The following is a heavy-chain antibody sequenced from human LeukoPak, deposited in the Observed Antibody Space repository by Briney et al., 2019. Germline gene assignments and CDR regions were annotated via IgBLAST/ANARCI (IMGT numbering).Heavy chain of an antibody. CDR2: IYYSGST. CDR3: ARARYDFWSGYYTGSGYFDY. D-gene: IGHD3-3*01. CDR1: GGSINGYY. V-gene: IGHV4-59*01. J-gene: IGHJ4*02. Sequence: SETLSLTCTVSGGSINGYYWSWIRQPPGKGPEWIGYIYYSGSTNYNPSLKSRVTISVDTSKNQFSLKLSSVTAADTAVYYCARARYDFWSGYYTGSGYFDYWGQGTLVTVSS.